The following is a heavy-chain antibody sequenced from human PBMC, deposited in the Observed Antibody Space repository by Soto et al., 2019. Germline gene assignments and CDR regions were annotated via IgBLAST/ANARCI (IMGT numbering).Heavy chain of an antibody. J-gene: IGHJ4*02. V-gene: IGHV3-15*07. Sequence: GGSLRLSCAASGFTFSNAWMNWVRQAPGKGLEWVGRIKSKTDGGTTDYAAPVKGRFTISRDDSKNTLYLQMNSLKTEDTAVYYCTTHTEYYYDSSGYYYVKVVYYFDYWGQGTLVTVSS. CDR1: GFTFSNAW. D-gene: IGHD3-22*01. CDR3: TTHTEYYYDSSGYYYVKVVYYFDY. CDR2: IKSKTDGGTT.